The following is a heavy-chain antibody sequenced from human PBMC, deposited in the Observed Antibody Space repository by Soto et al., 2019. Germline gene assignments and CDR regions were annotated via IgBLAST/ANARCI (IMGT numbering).Heavy chain of an antibody. V-gene: IGHV4-31*03. Sequence: LSLTCTVSGGSISSGGYYWSWIRQHPGRGLEWIGYIYYSGSTYYNPSLKSRVTISVDTSKNQFSLKLSSVTAADTAVYYCARNEADTYGMDVWGQGTTVTVSS. CDR2: IYYSGST. D-gene: IGHD6-19*01. CDR1: GGSISSGGYY. CDR3: ARNEADTYGMDV. J-gene: IGHJ6*02.